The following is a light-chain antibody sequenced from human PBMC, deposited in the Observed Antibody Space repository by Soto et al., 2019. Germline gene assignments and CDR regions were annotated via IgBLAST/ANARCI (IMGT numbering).Light chain of an antibody. CDR1: SSNIGSNY. J-gene: IGLJ2*01. V-gene: IGLV1-47*01. CDR2: RNN. CDR3: AAWDDSLKVV. Sequence: QSVLTQPPSASGTPGQRVTISCSGSSSNIGSNYVYWYQQLPGMAPKLLIYRNNQRPSGVPDRFSGSKSGTSASLAISGLRSEDEADYYCAAWDDSLKVVFGGGTKVTVL.